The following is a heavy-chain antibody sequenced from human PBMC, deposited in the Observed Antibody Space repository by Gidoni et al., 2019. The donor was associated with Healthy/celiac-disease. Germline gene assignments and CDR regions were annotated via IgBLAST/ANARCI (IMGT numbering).Heavy chain of an antibody. Sequence: QLQLQESGPGLVKPSETLSLTCTVSGGSLSSSSYYWGWIRQPPGKGLEWIGSIYYSGSTYYNPSLKSRVTISVDTSKNQFSLKLSSVTAADTAVYYCARDRYYDSSGYFDLNWFDPWGQGTLVTVSS. J-gene: IGHJ5*02. CDR3: ARDRYYDSSGYFDLNWFDP. V-gene: IGHV4-39*07. CDR1: GGSLSSSSYY. CDR2: IYYSGST. D-gene: IGHD3-22*01.